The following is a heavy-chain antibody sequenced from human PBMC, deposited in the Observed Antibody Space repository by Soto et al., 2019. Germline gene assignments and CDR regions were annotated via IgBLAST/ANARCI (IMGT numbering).Heavy chain of an antibody. CDR3: ARGGIQLWHDDNDY. Sequence: EVQLVESGGGLVQPGGSLRLSCAASGFTFSSHWMNWVRQAPGKGLEWVANIKQDGSEKYYVDSVKGRFTISRDNAKNSLYLQMNSLRAEDTAVYYCARGGIQLWHDDNDYWGQGTLVTVSS. V-gene: IGHV3-7*01. D-gene: IGHD5-18*01. CDR2: IKQDGSEK. CDR1: GFTFSSHW. J-gene: IGHJ4*02.